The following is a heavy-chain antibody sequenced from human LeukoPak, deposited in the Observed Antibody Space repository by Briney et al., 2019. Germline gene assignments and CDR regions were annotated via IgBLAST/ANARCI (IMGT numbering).Heavy chain of an antibody. Sequence: PSETLSLTCTVSRGSISPHYWSWIRQPAGKGLDWIGRISPTGSTNYNPSLNSRVTMSVGSSKDQVSLTLNSVTAADTAVYYCAREVEMATQFDYWGQGTLVTVSS. CDR3: AREVEMATQFDY. CDR2: ISPTGST. V-gene: IGHV4-4*07. CDR1: RGSISPHY. D-gene: IGHD5-24*01. J-gene: IGHJ4*02.